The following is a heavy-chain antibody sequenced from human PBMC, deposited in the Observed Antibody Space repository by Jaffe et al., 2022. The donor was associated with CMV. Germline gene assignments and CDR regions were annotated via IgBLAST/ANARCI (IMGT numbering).Heavy chain of an antibody. Sequence: QLQLQESGPGLVKPSETLSLTCTVSGGSISSSSYYWGWIRQPPGKGLEWIGSIYYSGSTYYNPSLKSRVTISVDTSKNQFSLKLSSVTAADTAVYYCASNLRIAVAGTEVHYMDVWGKGTTVTVSS. CDR3: ASNLRIAVAGTEVHYMDV. CDR2: IYYSGST. V-gene: IGHV4-39*01. D-gene: IGHD6-19*01. CDR1: GGSISSSSYY. J-gene: IGHJ6*03.